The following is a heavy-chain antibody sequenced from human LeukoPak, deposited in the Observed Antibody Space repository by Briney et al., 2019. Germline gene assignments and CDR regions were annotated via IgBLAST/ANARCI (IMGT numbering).Heavy chain of an antibody. CDR2: ISFSSSYT. V-gene: IGHV3-11*06. Sequence: PGGSLRLSCAASGFTFSDYYMTWIRQAPGKGLEWVSYISFSSSYTNYADSVKGRFTISRDNSKNTLYLQMSSLRAEDTAVYYCVKDRGRYYYDRGNYYFDYWGQGTLVTVSS. CDR1: GFTFSDYY. CDR3: VKDRGRYYYDRGNYYFDY. D-gene: IGHD3-22*01. J-gene: IGHJ4*02.